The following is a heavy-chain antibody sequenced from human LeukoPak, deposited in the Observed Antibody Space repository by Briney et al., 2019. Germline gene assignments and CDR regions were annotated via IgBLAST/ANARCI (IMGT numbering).Heavy chain of an antibody. CDR3: AKKGYYDGSGYYMYYFDH. J-gene: IGHJ4*02. Sequence: GGSLRLSCAASGFTFRSYSMNWVRQAPGKGLEWVSSISSSSSYIYYADSVKGRFTISRDNSKNTLYLQMNSLRAEDTAVYYCAKKGYYDGSGYYMYYFDHWGQGTLVTVSS. CDR1: GFTFRSYS. CDR2: ISSSSSYI. V-gene: IGHV3-21*04. D-gene: IGHD3-22*01.